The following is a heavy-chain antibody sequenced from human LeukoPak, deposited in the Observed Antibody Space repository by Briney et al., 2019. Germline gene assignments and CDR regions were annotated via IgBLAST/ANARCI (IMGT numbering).Heavy chain of an antibody. D-gene: IGHD3-10*01. CDR3: ARWYGSGSYHTNYYYYGMDV. V-gene: IGHV4-4*02. Sequence: SETLSLTCAVSGGPISNVNWWSWVRQPPGKGLEWIGEIYHTGTTNYNPSLKSRVTISVDKSKNHFSLKVSSVTAADTAVYYCARWYGSGSYHTNYYYYGMDVWGKGTTVSVSS. CDR1: GGPISNVNW. CDR2: IYHTGTT. J-gene: IGHJ6*04.